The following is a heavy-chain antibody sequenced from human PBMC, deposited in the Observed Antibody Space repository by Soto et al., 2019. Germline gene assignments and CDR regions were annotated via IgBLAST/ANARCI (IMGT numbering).Heavy chain of an antibody. Sequence: GASVKVSCKASGYTFTSYDINWVRQATRQGLEWMGWMNPNSGNTGYAQKFQGRVTMTRNTSISTAYMELSSLRSEDTAVYYCARSNLGYCSGGSCYYFQHWGQGTLVTVSS. D-gene: IGHD2-15*01. CDR3: ARSNLGYCSGGSCYYFQH. J-gene: IGHJ1*01. V-gene: IGHV1-8*01. CDR2: MNPNSGNT. CDR1: GYTFTSYD.